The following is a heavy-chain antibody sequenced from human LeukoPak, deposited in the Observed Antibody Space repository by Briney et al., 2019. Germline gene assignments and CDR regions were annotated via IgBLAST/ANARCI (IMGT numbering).Heavy chain of an antibody. J-gene: IGHJ4*02. CDR2: ISTYNGKT. Sequence: ASVKVSCKASGYTFTSYGIYWVRQAPGQGLEWMGWISTYNGKTNYAQKIQGRVTMTTDTSTSTAYVELRSLRSDDTAVYYCARDLPYSSSWESIDYWGQGTLVTVSS. CDR1: GYTFTSYG. CDR3: ARDLPYSSSWESIDY. D-gene: IGHD6-13*01. V-gene: IGHV1-18*01.